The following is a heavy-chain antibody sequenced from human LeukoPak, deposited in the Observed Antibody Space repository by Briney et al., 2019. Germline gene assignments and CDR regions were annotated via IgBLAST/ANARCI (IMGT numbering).Heavy chain of an antibody. CDR2: NYSGDCDT. CDR3: ARRPRRFDWFDP. D-gene: IGHD3-16*01. V-gene: IGHV5-51*01. J-gene: IGHJ5*02. CDR1: GYSFTSCY. Sequence: GESPKISCIASGYSFTSCYICWGRQMPGKELEWMGINYSGDCDTRYNPSFQSQVTISADKSINPAYLQRSSLKASDTAMYYCARRPRRFDWFDPWGQGTLVTVSS.